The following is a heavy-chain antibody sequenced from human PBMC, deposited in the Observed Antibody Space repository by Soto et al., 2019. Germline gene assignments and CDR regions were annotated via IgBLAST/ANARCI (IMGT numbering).Heavy chain of an antibody. CDR3: GLRSSGSYVEVYYGMDV. D-gene: IGHD1-26*01. J-gene: IGHJ6*02. CDR2: IYYSGST. V-gene: IGHV4-39*01. CDR1: GGSISSSSYY. Sequence: QLQLQESGPGLVKPSETLSLTCTVSGGSISSSSYYWGWIRQPPGKGLEWIGSIYYSGSTYYNPSLKGRVTISVDTSKNQSSLKLSSVTAGDTAVYYCGLRSSGSYVEVYYGMDVWGQGTTVTVSS.